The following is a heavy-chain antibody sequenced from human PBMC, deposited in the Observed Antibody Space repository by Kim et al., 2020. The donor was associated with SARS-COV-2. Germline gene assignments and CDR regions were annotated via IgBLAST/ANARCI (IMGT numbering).Heavy chain of an antibody. V-gene: IGHV4-59*09. CDR3: ARGDGYKGVDY. CDR2: T. J-gene: IGHJ4*02. D-gene: IGHD5-12*01. Sequence: TNNNPSLKSRVTISVDTSKNQFSLKLSSVTAADTAVYYCARGDGYKGVDYWGQGTLVTVSS.